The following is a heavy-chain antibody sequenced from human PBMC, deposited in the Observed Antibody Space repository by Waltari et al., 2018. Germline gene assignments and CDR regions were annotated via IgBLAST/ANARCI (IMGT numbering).Heavy chain of an antibody. D-gene: IGHD1-26*01. J-gene: IGHJ4*02. Sequence: VQLLESGGGVVQPGGSLRLSCAASGFTFSSYGMHWARQAPGKGLEWVAFIGYDKNEKYYADSVKGLFTISRDNSRNNLYLQMDSLTPEDTAVYYCAAYTGSPSRPGPPSLWGRGTLVTVSS. CDR3: AAYTGSPSRPGPPSL. CDR1: GFTFSSYG. CDR2: IGYDKNEK. V-gene: IGHV3-30*02.